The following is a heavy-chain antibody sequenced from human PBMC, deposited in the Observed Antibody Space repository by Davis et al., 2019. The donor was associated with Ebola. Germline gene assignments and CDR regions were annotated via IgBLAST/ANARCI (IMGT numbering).Heavy chain of an antibody. CDR1: GFTFSSYG. CDR2: IWYDGSNK. CDR3: AKSTRLVGYDY. J-gene: IGHJ4*02. V-gene: IGHV3-33*06. D-gene: IGHD2-8*02. Sequence: GESLKISCAASGFTFSSYGMHWVRQAPGKGLEWVAVIWYDGSNKYYADSVKGRFTISRDNSKNTLYLQMNSLRAEDTAVYYCAKSTRLVGYDYWGQGTLVTVSS.